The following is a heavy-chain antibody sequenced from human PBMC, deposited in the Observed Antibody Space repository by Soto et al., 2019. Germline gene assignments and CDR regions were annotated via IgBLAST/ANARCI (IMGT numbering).Heavy chain of an antibody. D-gene: IGHD6-6*01. Sequence: GGSLRLSCAASGFTFSSYGMSWVRQAPGKGLGWVSTISGSGDSTYYADSVKGRFTISRDNSKNTLYLQMNSLRAEDTAVYYCAKDSSSTGAKYFQHWGQGTLVTVSS. CDR3: AKDSSSTGAKYFQH. CDR1: GFTFSSYG. CDR2: ISGSGDST. V-gene: IGHV3-23*01. J-gene: IGHJ1*01.